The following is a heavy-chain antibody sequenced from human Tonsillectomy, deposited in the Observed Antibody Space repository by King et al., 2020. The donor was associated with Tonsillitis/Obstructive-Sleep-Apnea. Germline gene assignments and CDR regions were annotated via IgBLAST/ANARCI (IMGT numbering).Heavy chain of an antibody. Sequence: VQLVESGGGVVQPGRSLRLSCAASGFTFSSYGMHWVRQAPGKGLEWVAVIWYDGSNKYYADSVKGRFTISRDNSKNTLYLQRNSLRAEDTAVYYCARDRYCTSTSCPRAFDIWGQGTMVTVSS. V-gene: IGHV3-33*01. CDR2: IWYDGSNK. J-gene: IGHJ3*02. CDR3: ARDRYCTSTSCPRAFDI. D-gene: IGHD2-2*01. CDR1: GFTFSSYG.